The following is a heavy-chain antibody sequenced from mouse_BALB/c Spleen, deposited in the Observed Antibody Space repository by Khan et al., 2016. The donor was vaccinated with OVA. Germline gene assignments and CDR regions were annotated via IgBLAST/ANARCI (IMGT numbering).Heavy chain of an antibody. Sequence: VQLKQSGPGLVKPSQSLSLTCTVTGYSITTNYAWDWIRQFPGNKLEWMGYISYSGSTSYNPSLKSRISITRDTSKNQFFLQLNSVTTEDTATYYCARKNYDGYDVDYWGQGTSVTVSS. CDR3: ARKNYDGYDVDY. J-gene: IGHJ4*01. CDR1: GYSITTNYA. D-gene: IGHD2-4*01. CDR2: ISYSGST. V-gene: IGHV3-2*02.